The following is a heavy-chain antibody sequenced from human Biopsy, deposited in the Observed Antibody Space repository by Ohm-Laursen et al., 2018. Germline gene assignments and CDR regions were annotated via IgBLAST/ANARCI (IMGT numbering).Heavy chain of an antibody. CDR2: VYNGGIT. CDR1: GDSISSYY. J-gene: IGHJ5*02. D-gene: IGHD3-3*01. Sequence: PPGTLSLTCTVSGDSISSYYWSWIRQPPGKGLEWIGHVYNGGITNYNPSLKSRVTISKDTSKNQFSLQVNSVTAADTAVYYCAGTPRDSFWSGSYKRGLWFDPWGQGTLVIVSS. CDR3: AGTPRDSFWSGSYKRGLWFDP. V-gene: IGHV4-59*01.